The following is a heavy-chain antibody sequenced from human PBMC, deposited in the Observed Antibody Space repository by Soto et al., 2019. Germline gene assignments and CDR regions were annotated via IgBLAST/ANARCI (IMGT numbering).Heavy chain of an antibody. D-gene: IGHD2-15*01. CDR2: IYYSGST. Sequence: QLQLQESGPGLVKPSETLSLTCTVSGGSISSSSYYWGWIRQPPGKGLEWIGSIYYSGSTYYNLSHKRRVTIPVDSSKNRVSLRPTSVTAAGTALYFCARLPGYCSGDSCRSDYWGQGTLVTVSS. CDR3: ARLPGYCSGDSCRSDY. CDR1: GGSISSSSYY. J-gene: IGHJ4*02. V-gene: IGHV4-39*01.